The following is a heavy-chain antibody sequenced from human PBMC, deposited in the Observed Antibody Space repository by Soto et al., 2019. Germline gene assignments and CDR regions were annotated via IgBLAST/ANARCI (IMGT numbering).Heavy chain of an antibody. CDR1: GGTFSSYA. J-gene: IGHJ6*02. D-gene: IGHD2-2*01. V-gene: IGHV1-69*01. CDR3: SRSPRSSTSFVNYYYYYYGMDV. Sequence: QVQLVQSGAEVKKPGSSVKVSCKASGGTFSSYAISWVRQAPGQGLEWMGGIIPISGTANYAQKFQGRVTITADEYSSTAYMEVLSLRTAETAVYYCSRSPRSSTSFVNYYYYYYGMDVWGQGTTVTVSS. CDR2: IIPISGTA.